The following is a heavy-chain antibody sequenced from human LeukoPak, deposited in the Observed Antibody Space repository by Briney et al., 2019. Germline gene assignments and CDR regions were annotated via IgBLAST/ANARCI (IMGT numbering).Heavy chain of an antibody. CDR3: AREEDSSSPFDY. CDR2: IIPIFGTA. Sequence: SVKVSCKASGGTFSSYAISWVRQAPGQGLEWMGGIIPIFGTANYAQKFQGRVTITTDESTSTAYMELSSLRSEDTAVYYCAREEDSSSPFDYWGQGTLVTVSS. V-gene: IGHV1-69*05. D-gene: IGHD6-6*01. CDR1: GGTFSSYA. J-gene: IGHJ4*02.